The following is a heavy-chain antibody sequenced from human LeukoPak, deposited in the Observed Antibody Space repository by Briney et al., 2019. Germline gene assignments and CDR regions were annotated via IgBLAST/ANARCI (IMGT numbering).Heavy chain of an antibody. Sequence: GGSLRLSCEASGFTFDDYTMHWVRQSPGKGLEWVSLISWDGGTTYYADSVRDRFTISRDNSKNSLYLQMNSLRTEDTALYYCAKDRGYYYDSSAYGSYFDYWGQGTLVTVSS. J-gene: IGHJ4*02. CDR2: ISWDGGTT. CDR1: GFTFDDYT. D-gene: IGHD3-22*01. CDR3: AKDRGYYYDSSAYGSYFDY. V-gene: IGHV3-43*01.